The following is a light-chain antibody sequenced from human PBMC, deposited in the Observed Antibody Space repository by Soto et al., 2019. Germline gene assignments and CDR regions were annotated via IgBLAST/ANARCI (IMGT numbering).Light chain of an antibody. V-gene: IGKV1-9*01. CDR3: QQVDVYPST. Sequence: IQLTQSPSSLSASIGDRVTITCRASQGISSFLAWYQQKPGKAPNLLIYAASTLQSGVPSRFSGGGSGTDFTLTINRLQPEAFATYYCQQVDVYPSTFGGGTKVEI. CDR1: QGISSF. J-gene: IGKJ4*01. CDR2: AAS.